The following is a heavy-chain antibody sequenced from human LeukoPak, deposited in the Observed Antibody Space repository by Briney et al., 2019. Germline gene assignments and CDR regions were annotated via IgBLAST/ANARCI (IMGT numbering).Heavy chain of an antibody. J-gene: IGHJ4*02. V-gene: IGHV1-2*02. CDR3: GRGTVGIATAGTD. Sequence: ASGKLSCKASGYTFTGYYMHWVRQAPGQGLECRGWINPNSGRRDYAQKFHGRVTMTRDTSISRAYIERSRLRSDDTAVYYSGRGTVGIATAGTDWGQGTLVTVSS. CDR1: GYTFTGYY. CDR2: INPNSGRR. D-gene: IGHD6-13*01.